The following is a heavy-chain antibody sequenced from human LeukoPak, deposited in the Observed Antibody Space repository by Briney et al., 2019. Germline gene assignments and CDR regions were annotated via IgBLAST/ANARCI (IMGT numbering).Heavy chain of an antibody. CDR3: AKDRGYSGYDLIPPFDY. V-gene: IGHV3-33*06. Sequence: GRSLRLSCAASGFTFSSYGMHWVRQAPGKGLEWVAVIWYDGSNKYYADSAKGRFTISRDNSKNTLYLQMNSLRAEDTAVYYCAKDRGYSGYDLIPPFDYWGQGTLVTVSS. CDR1: GFTFSSYG. D-gene: IGHD5-12*01. CDR2: IWYDGSNK. J-gene: IGHJ4*02.